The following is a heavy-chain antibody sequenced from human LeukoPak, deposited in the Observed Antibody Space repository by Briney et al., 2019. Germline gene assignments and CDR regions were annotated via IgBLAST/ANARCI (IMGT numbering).Heavy chain of an antibody. D-gene: IGHD1-26*01. Sequence: ASVKVSCKASGYTFTGYYMHWVRQAPGQGLEWMGWINPNSGGTNYAQKFQGRVTMTRDTSISTAYMELSRLRSDDTAVYYCARGVRIVGATFPLRYWGQGTLVTVSS. J-gene: IGHJ4*02. CDR2: INPNSGGT. V-gene: IGHV1-2*02. CDR1: GYTFTGYY. CDR3: ARGVRIVGATFPLRY.